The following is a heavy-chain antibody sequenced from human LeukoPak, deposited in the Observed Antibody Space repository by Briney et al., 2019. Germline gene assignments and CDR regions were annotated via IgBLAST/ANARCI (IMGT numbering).Heavy chain of an antibody. J-gene: IGHJ5*02. CDR2: TYYRPRWHN. CDR3: ARGYSFAS. D-gene: IGHD4-11*01. V-gene: IGHV6-1*01. CDR1: GDCLSNNSTA. Sequence: SQTLSLTCAICGDCLSNNSTAWNWIRQSPSRGLEWLGRTYYRPRWHNDYAGSVKSRIIIISDTSKPQFSLHLNSVTPDDTAMYYCARGYSFASWGQGTLVTVSS.